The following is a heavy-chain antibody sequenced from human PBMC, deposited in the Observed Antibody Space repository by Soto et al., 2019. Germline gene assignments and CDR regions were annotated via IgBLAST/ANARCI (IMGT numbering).Heavy chain of an antibody. CDR1: GGTFSSYA. D-gene: IGHD6-13*01. V-gene: IGHV1-69*13. Sequence: SVKVSCKASGGTFSSYAISWVRQAPGQGLEWMGGIIPIFGTANYAQKFQGRVTITADESTSTAYMELSSLRSEDTAVYYCARSRGSDSSALYYYYGMDLWGQGTTVTVSS. CDR3: ARSRGSDSSALYYYYGMDL. J-gene: IGHJ6*02. CDR2: IIPIFGTA.